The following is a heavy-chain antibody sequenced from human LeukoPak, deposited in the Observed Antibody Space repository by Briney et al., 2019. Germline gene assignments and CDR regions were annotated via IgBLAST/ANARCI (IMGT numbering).Heavy chain of an antibody. CDR1: GGSISSSSYY. D-gene: IGHD3-3*01. J-gene: IGHJ5*02. CDR2: IYYSGST. V-gene: IGHV4-39*07. Sequence: PSETLSLTCTVSGGSISSSSYYWGGIRQPPGKGLEWIGSIYYSGSTYYTPSLKSRVTISVDTSKNQFSLTLSSVAAAGTAVYYCARGGRVGHYDFWSGYYSWFDPWGQGTLVTVSS. CDR3: ARGGRVGHYDFWSGYYSWFDP.